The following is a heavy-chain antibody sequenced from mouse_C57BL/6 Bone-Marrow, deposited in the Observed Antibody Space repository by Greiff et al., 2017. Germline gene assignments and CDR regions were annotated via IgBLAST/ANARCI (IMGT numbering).Heavy chain of an antibody. CDR3: ARGYYGSSYPQGGYFDV. J-gene: IGHJ1*03. D-gene: IGHD1-1*01. CDR1: GYTFTSYW. V-gene: IGHV1-59*01. CDR2: IDPSDSYT. Sequence: QVQLQQPGAELVRPGTSVKLSCKASGYTFTSYWMHWVKQRPGPGLEWIGVIDPSDSYTNYNQKFKGKATLTVGTSSSTAYMQRRSLTSEYSAVYYCARGYYGSSYPQGGYFDVWGTGTTVTVAS.